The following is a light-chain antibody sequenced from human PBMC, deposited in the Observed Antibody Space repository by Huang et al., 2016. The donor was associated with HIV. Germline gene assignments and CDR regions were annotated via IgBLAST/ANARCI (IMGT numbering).Light chain of an antibody. V-gene: IGKV3-11*01. CDR3: QQRSTWPPT. CDR2: DAS. Sequence: EIVLTQSPVNLSMSPGQRATLSCRASQSVDTYLAWYQQQPGPAPRLRMYDASNRATGIPARFSGSGSGTDFTLTISSLEPDDFVVYFCQQRSTWPPTFGGGTTMEIK. CDR1: QSVDTY. J-gene: IGKJ4*01.